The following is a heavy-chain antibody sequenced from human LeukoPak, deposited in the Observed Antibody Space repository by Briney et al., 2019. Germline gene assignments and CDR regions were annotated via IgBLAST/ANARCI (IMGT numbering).Heavy chain of an antibody. CDR2: INSDGSST. J-gene: IGHJ3*02. V-gene: IGHV3-74*01. Sequence: GGSLRLSCAASGFTFSSYWMHWVRQAPGKGLVWVSRINSDGSSTSYADSVKGRFTISRDNAKNTLYLQMNSLRAEDTAVYYCARTVLLMRGSDAFDIWGQGTMVTVSS. D-gene: IGHD2-15*01. CDR1: GFTFSSYW. CDR3: ARTVLLMRGSDAFDI.